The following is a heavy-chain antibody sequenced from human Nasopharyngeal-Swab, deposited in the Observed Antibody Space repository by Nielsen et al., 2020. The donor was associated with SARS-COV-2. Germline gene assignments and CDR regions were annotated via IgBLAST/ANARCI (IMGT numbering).Heavy chain of an antibody. Sequence: SVKVSCKASGGTFSSYAISWVRQAPGQGLEWMGRIIPILGKANYAQKFQGRVTITADKSTSTAYMELSSLRSEDTAVYYCASIPDTLSYYYYGMDVWGQGTTVTVSS. CDR3: ASIPDTLSYYYYGMDV. CDR2: IIPILGKA. D-gene: IGHD2-2*02. J-gene: IGHJ6*02. V-gene: IGHV1-69*04. CDR1: GGTFSSYA.